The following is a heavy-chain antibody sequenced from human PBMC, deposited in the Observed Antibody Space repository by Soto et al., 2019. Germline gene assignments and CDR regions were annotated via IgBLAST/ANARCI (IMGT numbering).Heavy chain of an antibody. D-gene: IGHD3-3*01. V-gene: IGHV1-69*13. CDR1: GGTFSSYA. Sequence: GASVKVSCKASGGTFSSYAISWVRQAPGQGPEWMGGIIPIFGTANYAQKFQGRVTITADESTSTAYMELSSLRSEDTAVYYCARGFLEWFPNWFDPWGQGTLVTVSS. CDR2: IIPIFGTA. J-gene: IGHJ5*02. CDR3: ARGFLEWFPNWFDP.